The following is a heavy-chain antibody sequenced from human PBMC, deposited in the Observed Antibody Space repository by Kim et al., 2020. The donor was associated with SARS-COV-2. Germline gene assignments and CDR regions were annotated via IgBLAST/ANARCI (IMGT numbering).Heavy chain of an antibody. V-gene: IGHV4-30-2*01. Sequence: SETLSLTCAVSGGSISSGGYSWSWIRQPPGKGLEWIGYIYHSGSTYYNPSLKSRVTISVDRSKNQFSLKLSSVTAADTAVYYCARVSYCSSTSCYSDPGWFDPWGQGTLVTVSS. J-gene: IGHJ5*02. D-gene: IGHD2-2*02. CDR1: GGSISSGGYS. CDR2: IYHSGST. CDR3: ARVSYCSSTSCYSDPGWFDP.